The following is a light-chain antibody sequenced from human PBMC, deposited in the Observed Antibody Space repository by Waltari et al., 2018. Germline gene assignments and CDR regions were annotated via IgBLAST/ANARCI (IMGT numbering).Light chain of an antibody. CDR2: GAS. V-gene: IGKV1-12*01. CDR3: QQANSFPLT. Sequence: CRASLCISTWLAWYHQIPGKALKHLIFGASSLQSSVPSRFCGSGSGTEFTLTISDLQPEDFATYYGQQANSFPLTFGGVTTVEMK. J-gene: IGKJ4*01. CDR1: LCISTW.